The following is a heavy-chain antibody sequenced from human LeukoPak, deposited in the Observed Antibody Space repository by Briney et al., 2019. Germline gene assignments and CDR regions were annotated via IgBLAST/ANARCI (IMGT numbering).Heavy chain of an antibody. V-gene: IGHV4-4*02. J-gene: IGHJ4*02. Sequence: PSETLSLTCGVSGGSITSTNWWSCVRQPPRQGLEWIGEVSLSGLTNYNPSLSSRVIMALDTSKNHLSLHLTSVTAADTAVYYCSRENGAFSPFGYWGQGYLVTVLS. D-gene: IGHD2-8*01. CDR3: SRENGAFSPFGY. CDR1: GGSITSTNW. CDR2: VSLSGLT.